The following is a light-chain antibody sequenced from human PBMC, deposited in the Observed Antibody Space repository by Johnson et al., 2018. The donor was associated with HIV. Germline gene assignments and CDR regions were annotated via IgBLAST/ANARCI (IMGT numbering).Light chain of an antibody. V-gene: IGLV1-51*01. Sequence: QSVLTQPPSVSAAPGQKVTISCSGSTSNIGNNYVSWYQQLPGTAPKLLIYDNNKRPSGIPDRISGSKSGTSASLAISGLQAEDEADYYCSAWDDSLNGSYVVGTGTKVTVL. J-gene: IGLJ1*01. CDR1: TSNIGNNY. CDR3: SAWDDSLNGSYV. CDR2: DNN.